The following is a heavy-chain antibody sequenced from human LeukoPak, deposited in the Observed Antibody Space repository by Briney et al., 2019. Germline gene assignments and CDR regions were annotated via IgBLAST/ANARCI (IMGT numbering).Heavy chain of an antibody. CDR1: GDSLSNRNYY. Sequence: SSETLSLTCSVSGDSLSNRNYYWGWIRQPPGKGLEWIGSLYLSGATYYNSSLKSRLSISVDTSKNQFSLKLTSMTAADTAVYYCARLRRLALPGSWGQGILVTVSS. CDR3: ARLRRLALPGS. J-gene: IGHJ4*02. D-gene: IGHD6-19*01. CDR2: LYLSGAT. V-gene: IGHV4-39*01.